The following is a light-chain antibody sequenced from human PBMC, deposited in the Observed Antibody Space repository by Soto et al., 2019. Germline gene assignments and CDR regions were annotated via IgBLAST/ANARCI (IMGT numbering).Light chain of an antibody. J-gene: IGLJ1*01. Sequence: QSVLTQPASVSGSPGQSITISCTGTSSDVGGYNYVSWYQQHPGKAPKLMIYDVSNRPSGVSNRFSGSKSGNTASLTISGLQAEDEADYYCSSYTSSSTLSLYVFGTGTKVPVL. CDR3: SSYTSSSTLSLYV. CDR2: DVS. CDR1: SSDVGGYNY. V-gene: IGLV2-14*01.